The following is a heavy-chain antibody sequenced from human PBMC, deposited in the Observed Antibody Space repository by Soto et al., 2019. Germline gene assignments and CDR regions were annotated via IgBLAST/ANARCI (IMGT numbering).Heavy chain of an antibody. CDR1: GYSFTSYW. Sequence: PVESVKISCNGSGYSFTSYWISWVRQMPWKGLEWMGRIDPSDSYTNYSPSFQGHVTISADKSISTAYLQWSSLKASDTAMYYCARLSVLRFLEWYPKFDPWGQGTLVTVSS. CDR3: ARLSVLRFLEWYPKFDP. J-gene: IGHJ5*02. CDR2: IDPSDSYT. D-gene: IGHD3-3*01. V-gene: IGHV5-10-1*01.